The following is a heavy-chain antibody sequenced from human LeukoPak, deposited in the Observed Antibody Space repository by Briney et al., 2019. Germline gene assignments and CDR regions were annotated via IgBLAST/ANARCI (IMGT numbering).Heavy chain of an antibody. CDR1: GYSISSGYY. J-gene: IGHJ3*02. D-gene: IGHD3-3*01. Sequence: PSETLSLTCTFSGYSISSGYYWGWIRQPPGKGLEWIGSIYHSGSTYYNPSLKSRVTISVDTSKNQFSLKLSSVTAADTAVYYCARSLRFLEWPSDAFDIWGQGTMVTVSS. V-gene: IGHV4-38-2*02. CDR3: ARSLRFLEWPSDAFDI. CDR2: IYHSGST.